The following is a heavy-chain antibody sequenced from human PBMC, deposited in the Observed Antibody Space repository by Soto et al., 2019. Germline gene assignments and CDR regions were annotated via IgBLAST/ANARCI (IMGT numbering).Heavy chain of an antibody. J-gene: IGHJ4*02. V-gene: IGHV4-59*01. Sequence: SETLSLTCTVSGGSISSYYWSWIRQPPGKGLEWIGYIYYSGSTNYNPSLKSRVTISVDTSKNQFSLKLSSVTAADTAVYYCARYGHYYENFDYWGQGTLVTVSS. CDR3: ARYGHYYENFDY. D-gene: IGHD3-22*01. CDR1: GGSISSYY. CDR2: IYYSGST.